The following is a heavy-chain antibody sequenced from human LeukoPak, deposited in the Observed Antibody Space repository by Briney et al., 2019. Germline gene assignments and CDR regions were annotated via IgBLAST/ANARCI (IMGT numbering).Heavy chain of an antibody. D-gene: IGHD1-26*01. CDR3: ARDRVVGATISYYYYYMDV. CDR2: TYYRSKWYN. Sequence: SQTLSLTCAISGDSVSSNSAAWNWIRQSPSRGLEWLGRTYYRSKWYNDYAVSVKSRITINPDTSKNQFSLQLNSVTPEDTAVYYCARDRVVGATISYYYYYMDVWGKGTTVTVSS. J-gene: IGHJ6*03. CDR1: GDSVSSNSAA. V-gene: IGHV6-1*01.